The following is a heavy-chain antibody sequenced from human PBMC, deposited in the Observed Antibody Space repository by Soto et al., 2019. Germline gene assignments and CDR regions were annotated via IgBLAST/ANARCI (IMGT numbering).Heavy chain of an antibody. J-gene: IGHJ4*02. D-gene: IGHD6-19*01. CDR2: ISYDGSNK. V-gene: IGHV3-30*18. Sequence: PGGSLRLSCAASGFTFSSYGMHWVRQAPGKGLEWVAVISYDGSNKYYADSVKGRFTISRDNSKNTLYLQMNSLRAEDTAVYYCAKDRRYSSGSFDYWGQGTLVTVSS. CDR1: GFTFSSYG. CDR3: AKDRRYSSGSFDY.